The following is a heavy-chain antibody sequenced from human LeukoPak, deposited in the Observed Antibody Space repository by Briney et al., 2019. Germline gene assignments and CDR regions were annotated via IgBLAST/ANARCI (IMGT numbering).Heavy chain of an antibody. CDR3: ARGRGSWSSDY. CDR1: GFTFSSYA. CDR2: ISYDGSNK. V-gene: IGHV3-30-3*01. J-gene: IGHJ4*02. D-gene: IGHD6-13*01. Sequence: AGGSLRLSCAASGFTFSSYAMHWVRQAPGKGLEWVAVISYDGSNKYYADSVKGRFTISRDNSKNTLYLQMNSLRAEDTAVYYCARGRGSWSSDYWGQGTPVTVSS.